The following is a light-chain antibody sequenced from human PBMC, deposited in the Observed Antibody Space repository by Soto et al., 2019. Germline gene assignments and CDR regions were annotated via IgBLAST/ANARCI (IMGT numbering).Light chain of an antibody. V-gene: IGKV3-20*01. CDR1: QSVNSNF. J-gene: IGKJ1*01. Sequence: EIVLTQSPGTLSLSPGDRATLSCRASQSVNSNFLAWYQQKPGQAPRLLIYGASIRATGIPDTFSGSGSGTDFTLTISRLEPGDFAVYYCQQYCTSPWTFGQGTKVEIK. CDR3: QQYCTSPWT. CDR2: GAS.